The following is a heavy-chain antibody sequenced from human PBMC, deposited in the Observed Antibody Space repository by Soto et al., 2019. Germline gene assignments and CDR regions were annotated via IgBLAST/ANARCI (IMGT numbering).Heavy chain of an antibody. V-gene: IGHV1-3*01. CDR2: INAGNGNT. Sequence: GASVKVSCKASGYTFTSYAMHWVRQAPGQRLEWMGWINAGNGNTKYSQKFQGRVTITRDTSASTAYMELSSLRSEDTAVFYCARSIAARRSGYYYYMDVWGKGTTVTVSS. J-gene: IGHJ6*03. CDR1: GYTFTSYA. D-gene: IGHD6-6*01. CDR3: ARSIAARRSGYYYYMDV.